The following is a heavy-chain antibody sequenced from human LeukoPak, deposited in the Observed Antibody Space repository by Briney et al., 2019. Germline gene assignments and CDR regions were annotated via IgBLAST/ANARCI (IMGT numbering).Heavy chain of an antibody. V-gene: IGHV3-30*18. D-gene: IGHD3-22*01. CDR1: GFTFSSYG. J-gene: IGHJ4*02. Sequence: GRSLRLSCAASGFTFSSYGMHWVRQAPGKGLEWVAVISYDGSNKYYADSVKGRFTISRDNSKNTLYLQMNSLRAEDTAVYYCAKDRHVWYYDSSDYLDYWGQGTLVTVSS. CDR3: AKDRHVWYYDSSDYLDY. CDR2: ISYDGSNK.